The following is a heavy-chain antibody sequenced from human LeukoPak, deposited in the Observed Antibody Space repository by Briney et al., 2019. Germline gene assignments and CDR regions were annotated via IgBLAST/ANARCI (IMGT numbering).Heavy chain of an antibody. Sequence: GASVKVSCRASGYTFTSYGISWVRQAPGQGLEWMGWISAYNGNTNYAQKLQGRVTMTTDTSTSTAYMELRSLRSDDTAVYYCARDRGFAVKYCSSTSCYSASFDYWGQGTLVTVSS. D-gene: IGHD2-2*01. J-gene: IGHJ4*02. CDR2: ISAYNGNT. V-gene: IGHV1-18*01. CDR3: ARDRGFAVKYCSSTSCYSASFDY. CDR1: GYTFTSYG.